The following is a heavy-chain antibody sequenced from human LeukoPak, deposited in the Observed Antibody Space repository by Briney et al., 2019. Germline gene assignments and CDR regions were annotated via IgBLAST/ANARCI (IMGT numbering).Heavy chain of an antibody. CDR2: IKGDGSEK. J-gene: IGHJ4*02. Sequence: PGGPLRLSCAASGFTFSSYWMTWVRQAPGRGLEWVANIKGDGSEKYYADSVRGQFTISRDNAKNSLYLQMNSLRAEDTAVYYCAMFGLVAAIDSWGQGTLVTVSS. CDR3: AMFGLVAAIDS. V-gene: IGHV3-7*02. CDR1: GFTFSSYW. D-gene: IGHD5-12*01.